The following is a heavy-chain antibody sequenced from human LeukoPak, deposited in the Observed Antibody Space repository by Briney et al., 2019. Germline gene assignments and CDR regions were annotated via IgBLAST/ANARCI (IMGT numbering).Heavy chain of an antibody. CDR2: IYYSGST. J-gene: IGHJ4*02. D-gene: IGHD2/OR15-2a*01. CDR3: ARDVKNVRFDY. V-gene: IGHV4-59*05. Sequence: PSETLSLTCTVSGGSINSYYWSWIRQPPGKGLEWIGSIYYSGSTYYNPSLKSRVTISVDTSKNQFSLKLSSVTAADTAVYYCARDVKNVRFDYWGQGTLVTVSS. CDR1: GGSINSYY.